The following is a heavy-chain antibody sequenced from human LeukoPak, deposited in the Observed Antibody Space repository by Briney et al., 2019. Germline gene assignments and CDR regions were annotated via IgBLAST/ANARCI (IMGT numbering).Heavy chain of an antibody. CDR3: ARVSSGSARDYFDY. D-gene: IGHD6-6*01. J-gene: IGHJ4*02. Sequence: ASVKVSCKASGYIFNSYAMDWVRQAPGQGLEWMGWISVYNGKTNYAQKFQGRVTMTTDTSTSTAYMELRSLRSDDTAVYYCARVSSGSARDYFDYWGQGTLVTVSS. CDR1: GYIFNSYA. CDR2: ISVYNGKT. V-gene: IGHV1-18*01.